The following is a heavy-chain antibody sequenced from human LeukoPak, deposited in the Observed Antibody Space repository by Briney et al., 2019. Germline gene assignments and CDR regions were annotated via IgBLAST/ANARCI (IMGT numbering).Heavy chain of an antibody. CDR3: ARQFGLMRSYRHLDH. V-gene: IGHV4-59*08. Sequence: PSETLSLTCSLSSGSLSSYYWTWLRQPPGKTLQWIGNVYFNGDTNFNPSLKSRVTISVDTSNNQFSLKLTSVTAADTAVYYCARQFGLMRSYRHLDHWGPGILVTVSA. J-gene: IGHJ4*02. D-gene: IGHD3/OR15-3a*01. CDR2: VYFNGDT. CDR1: SGSLSSYY.